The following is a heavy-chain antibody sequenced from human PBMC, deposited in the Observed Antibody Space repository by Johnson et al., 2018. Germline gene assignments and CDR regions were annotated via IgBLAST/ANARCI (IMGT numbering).Heavy chain of an antibody. CDR3: ARGMTTVTIIYYYYYMDV. CDR1: GYTFTSYD. V-gene: IGHV1-8*01. J-gene: IGHJ6*03. Sequence: QVQLVQSGAEVKKPGASVKVSCKASGYTFTSYDINWVRQATGQGLEWMGWMNPNSGNIGYAQKFQGRVTMTRKTPISTAYIELNSLRSEDTAGYYGARGMTTVTIIYYYYYMDVWGKGTTVTVSS. CDR2: MNPNSGNI. D-gene: IGHD4-17*01.